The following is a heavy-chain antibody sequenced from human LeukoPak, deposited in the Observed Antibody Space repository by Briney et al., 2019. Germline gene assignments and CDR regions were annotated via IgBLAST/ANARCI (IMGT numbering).Heavy chain of an antibody. V-gene: IGHV3-21*01. Sequence: KTGGSLRLSCAASGFTFSSYSMNWVRQAPGKGLEWVSSISSSSYIYYADSVKGRFTISRDNAKNSLYLQMNSLRAEDMAVYYCSRERIAARPFDYWGQGTLVTVSS. D-gene: IGHD6-6*01. CDR1: GFTFSSYS. J-gene: IGHJ4*02. CDR3: SRERIAARPFDY. CDR2: ISSSSYI.